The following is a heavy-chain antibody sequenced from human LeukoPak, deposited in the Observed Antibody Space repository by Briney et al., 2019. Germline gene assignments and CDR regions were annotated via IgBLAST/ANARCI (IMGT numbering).Heavy chain of an antibody. J-gene: IGHJ4*02. CDR3: AKISSSSEPDFDY. Sequence: GGSLRLSCAASGFTFSRDAMHWVRQAPGKGLEWVAFIWPDGSKTYYADSVRGRFTISRDNSKNTLHLEMNTVRAEDTALYYCAKISSSSEPDFDYWGQGTLVTVS. V-gene: IGHV3-30*02. CDR2: IWPDGSKT. CDR1: GFTFSRDA. D-gene: IGHD1-14*01.